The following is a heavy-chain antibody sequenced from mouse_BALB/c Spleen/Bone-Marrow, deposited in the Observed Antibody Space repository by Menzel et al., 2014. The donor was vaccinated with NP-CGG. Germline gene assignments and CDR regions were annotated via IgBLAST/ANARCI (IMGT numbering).Heavy chain of an antibody. V-gene: IGHV14-3*02. J-gene: IGHJ3*01. D-gene: IGHD1-1*01. CDR2: VDPANGNI. CDR3: APYYYGRWFAN. Sequence: EVQQVESGAELVKPGASVKLSCTASGFNIKDTYMHWVRQRPEQGLEWIGRVDPANGNIKYDPKFQGKATITADTSSNTAYLQLSSLTSEDTAVYYCAPYYYGRWFANWGQGTLVTVSA. CDR1: GFNIKDTY.